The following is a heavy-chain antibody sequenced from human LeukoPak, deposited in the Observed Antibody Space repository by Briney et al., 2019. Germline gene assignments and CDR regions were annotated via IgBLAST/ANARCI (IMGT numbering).Heavy chain of an antibody. V-gene: IGHV1-69*13. Sequence: GASVRVSCKASGGTFSSYAISWVRQAPGQGLEWMGGIIPIFGTANYAQKFQGRVTITADESTSAAYMELSSLRSEDTAVYYCARAREAMVTAFQHWGQGTLVTVSS. CDR1: GGTFSSYA. CDR2: IIPIFGTA. J-gene: IGHJ1*01. CDR3: ARAREAMVTAFQH. D-gene: IGHD5-18*01.